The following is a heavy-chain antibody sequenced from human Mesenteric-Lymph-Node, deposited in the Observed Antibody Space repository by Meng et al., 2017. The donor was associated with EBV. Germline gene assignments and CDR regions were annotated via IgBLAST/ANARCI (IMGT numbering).Heavy chain of an antibody. CDR3: ARVGRFLGPTDY. D-gene: IGHD3-3*01. Sequence: EVQLVESGXXXXXPXXAXXLSCAASGFTFSSYSMNWVRQAPGKGLEWVSSISSSSSYIYYADSMKGRFTISRDNAKNSLYLQMNSLRAEDTAVYYCARVGRFLGPTDYWGQGTLVTVSS. J-gene: IGHJ4*02. CDR1: GFTFSSYS. CDR2: ISSSSSYI. V-gene: IGHV3-21*01.